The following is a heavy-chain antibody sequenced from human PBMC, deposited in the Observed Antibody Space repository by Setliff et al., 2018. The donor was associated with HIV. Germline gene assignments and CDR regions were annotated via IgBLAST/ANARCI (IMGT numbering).Heavy chain of an antibody. CDR2: ISYTGST. J-gene: IGHJ4*02. V-gene: IGHV4-39*01. D-gene: IGHD3-10*01. CDR3: ARAYFGSGIYY. CDR1: GGSINRSNYY. Sequence: SETLSLTCTVPGGSINRSNYYWGWIRQPPGKGLEWIGTISYTGSTYYGPSRKSRVTISLDTSKNQFFLKLSSVTAPDTAVYYCARAYFGSGIYYWGQGTLVTVSS.